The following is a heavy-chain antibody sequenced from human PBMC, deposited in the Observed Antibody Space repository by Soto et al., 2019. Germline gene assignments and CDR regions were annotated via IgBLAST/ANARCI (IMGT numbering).Heavy chain of an antibody. D-gene: IGHD2-2*01. V-gene: IGHV3-30-3*01. CDR2: ISYDGSNK. Sequence: QVQLVESGGGVVQPGRSLRLSCAASGFTFSSYAMHWVRQAPGKGLEWVAVISYDGSNKYYADSVKGRFTISRDNSKNTLYLQMNSLRAEDTAVYYCARDDLRVVPAAKFKKYYFDYWGQGTLVTVSS. CDR3: ARDDLRVVPAAKFKKYYFDY. J-gene: IGHJ4*02. CDR1: GFTFSSYA.